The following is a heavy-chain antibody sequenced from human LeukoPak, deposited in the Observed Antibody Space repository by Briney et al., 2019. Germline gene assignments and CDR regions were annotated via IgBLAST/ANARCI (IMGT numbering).Heavy chain of an antibody. J-gene: IGHJ4*02. Sequence: SETLSLTCTVSGGSISSYYWSWIRQPPGKGLEWIGYIYYSGSTNYNPSLKSRVTISVDTSKNQFSLKLSSVTAADTAVYYCASIDYDSSGSLFDYWGQGSPVTVSS. CDR1: GGSISSYY. CDR3: ASIDYDSSGSLFDY. V-gene: IGHV4-59*01. D-gene: IGHD3-22*01. CDR2: IYYSGST.